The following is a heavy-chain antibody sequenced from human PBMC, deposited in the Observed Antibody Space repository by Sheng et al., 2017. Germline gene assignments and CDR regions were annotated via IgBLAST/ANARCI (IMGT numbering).Heavy chain of an antibody. CDR1: GAPSAVVVTT. V-gene: IGHV4-39*07. Sequence: QLQLQESGPGLVKPSETLSLTCTVSGAPSAVVVTTGAGSASPQGRGWSGIGSIYYSGSTYYNPSLKSRVTISVDTSKNQFSLKLSSVTAADTARGIYCCEDTGKYCGGSGYPTDFDYWGQGTLVTGLL. CDR2: IYYSGST. D-gene: IGHD2-21*01. J-gene: IGHJ4*02. CDR3: CCEDTGKYCGGSGYPTDFDY.